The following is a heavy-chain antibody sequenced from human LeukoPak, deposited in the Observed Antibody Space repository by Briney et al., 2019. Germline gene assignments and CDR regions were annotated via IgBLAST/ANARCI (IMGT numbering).Heavy chain of an antibody. CDR2: IKGDGSET. CDR3: ARKFPMDV. CDR1: HFPFSLFG. V-gene: IGHV3-7*01. Sequence: GGSLRLSCGASHFPFSLFGMSWVRRAPGKGLEWVANIKGDGSETYYVDSVKGRFTISRDNAKNSLYLQMNSLRAEDTAVYYCARKFPMDVWGKGTTVTVSS. J-gene: IGHJ6*03.